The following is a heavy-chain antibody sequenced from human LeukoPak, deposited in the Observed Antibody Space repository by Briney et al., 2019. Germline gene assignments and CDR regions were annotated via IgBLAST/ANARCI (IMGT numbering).Heavy chain of an antibody. J-gene: IGHJ6*02. Sequence: SETLSLTCTVSGGSISSYYWSWIRQPPGKGLEWIGYIYYSGSTNYNPSLKSRVTISVDASKNQFSLKLSSVTAADTAVYYCARDRIDWVYGKDVWGQGTTVTVSS. CDR3: ARDRIDWVYGKDV. CDR1: GGSISSYY. D-gene: IGHD3-9*01. V-gene: IGHV4-59*01. CDR2: IYYSGST.